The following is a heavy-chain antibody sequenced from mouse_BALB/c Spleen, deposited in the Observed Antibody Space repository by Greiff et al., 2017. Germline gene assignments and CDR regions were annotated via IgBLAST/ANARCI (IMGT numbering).Heavy chain of an antibody. V-gene: IGHV1-39*01. CDR2: IDPYDSET. J-gene: IGHJ2*01. D-gene: IGHD1-1*02. Sequence: VQLQQSGPELEKPGASVKISCKASGYSFTGYNMNWVKQSNGKSLEWIGRIDPYDSETHYNQKFKDKAILTVDKSSSTAYMQLSSLTSEDSAVYYCASYGLSFDYWGQGTTLTVSS. CDR3: ASYGLSFDY. CDR1: GYSFTGYN.